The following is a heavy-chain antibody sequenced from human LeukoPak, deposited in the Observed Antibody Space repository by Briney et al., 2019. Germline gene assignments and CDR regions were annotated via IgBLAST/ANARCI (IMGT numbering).Heavy chain of an antibody. CDR1: GYTFTGYY. Sequence: WASVKVSCKASGYTFTGYYMHWVRQAPGQGLEWMGWINPNSGGTNYAQKFQGRVTMTRATYISTDYMELSRLRSDDTAVYYCARYCGGDCYNIHGAFDIWGQGTMVTVSS. J-gene: IGHJ3*02. CDR3: ARYCGGDCYNIHGAFDI. CDR2: INPNSGGT. V-gene: IGHV1-2*02. D-gene: IGHD2-21*02.